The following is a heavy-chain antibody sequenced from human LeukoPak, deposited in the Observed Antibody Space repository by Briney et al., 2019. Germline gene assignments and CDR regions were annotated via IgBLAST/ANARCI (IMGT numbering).Heavy chain of an antibody. J-gene: IGHJ4*02. V-gene: IGHV1-46*01. Sequence: GSVKVSCKASGYTFTSYYMHWVRQAPGQGLEWMGIINPSGGSTSYAQKFQGRVTMTRDTSTSTVYMELSSLRSEDTAVYYCARAQWELLQIDYWGQGTLVTVSS. D-gene: IGHD1-26*01. CDR3: ARAQWELLQIDY. CDR2: INPSGGST. CDR1: GYTFTSYY.